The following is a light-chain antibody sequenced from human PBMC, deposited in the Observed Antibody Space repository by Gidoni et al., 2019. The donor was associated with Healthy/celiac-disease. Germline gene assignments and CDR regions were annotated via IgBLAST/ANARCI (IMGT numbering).Light chain of an antibody. V-gene: IGKV3-15*01. CDR1: QSVSSK. CDR3: QQYNNWWT. J-gene: IGKJ1*01. Sequence: EIVMTQSPATLSVSPGERATLSCRASQSVSSKLAWYQQKPGQAPRLLIYGASTRATGIPARFSGSGSGTEFTLTISSLQSEDFAVYYCQQYNNWWTFXQXTKVEIK. CDR2: GAS.